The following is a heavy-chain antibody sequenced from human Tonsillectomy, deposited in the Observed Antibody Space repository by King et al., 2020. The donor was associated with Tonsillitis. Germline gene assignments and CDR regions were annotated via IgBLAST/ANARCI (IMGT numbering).Heavy chain of an antibody. Sequence: VQLVESGGGLVQPGGSLRLSCAASGFTFSYHYMDWVRNAPGKGLEWVGRSRNKANNYATEYAASVKGRYTVSRDESNNSLYLQMNSLKTEDTAVYYCTRESSGAANDYWGQGTLVTVSS. CDR3: TRESSGAANDY. CDR1: GFTFSYHY. D-gene: IGHD6-19*01. V-gene: IGHV3-72*01. CDR2: SRNKANNYAT. J-gene: IGHJ4*02.